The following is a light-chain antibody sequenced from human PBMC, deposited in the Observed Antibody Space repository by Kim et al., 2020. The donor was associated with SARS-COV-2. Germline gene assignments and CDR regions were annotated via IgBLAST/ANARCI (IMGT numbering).Light chain of an antibody. CDR2: GNS. CDR3: QSYDSSLSGSV. J-gene: IGLJ3*02. V-gene: IGLV1-40*01. CDR1: TSNIGAVYD. Sequence: QRVTISCTGSTSNIGAVYDVHWYQQLPGTAPNLLIYGNSNRPSGVPDRFSGSKSGTSASLAITGLQAEDEADYYCQSYDSSLSGSVFGGGTKLTVL.